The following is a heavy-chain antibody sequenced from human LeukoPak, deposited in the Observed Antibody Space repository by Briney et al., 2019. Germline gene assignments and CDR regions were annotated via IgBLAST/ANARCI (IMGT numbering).Heavy chain of an antibody. V-gene: IGHV3-23*01. D-gene: IGHD3-3*01. CDR3: AKEGVGVSNYDFWSGYYDSEIYFDY. J-gene: IGHJ4*02. CDR2: ISGSGGST. Sequence: PGGSLRLSCAASGFTFSSYAMSWVRQAPGKGLEWVSAISGSGGSTYYADSVKGRFTISRDNSKNTLYLQMNSLRAEDTAVYYCAKEGVGVSNYDFWSGYYDSEIYFDYWGQGTLVTVSS. CDR1: GFTFSSYA.